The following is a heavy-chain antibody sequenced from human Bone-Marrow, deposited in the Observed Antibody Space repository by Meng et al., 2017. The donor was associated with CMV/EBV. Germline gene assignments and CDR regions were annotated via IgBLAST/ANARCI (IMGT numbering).Heavy chain of an antibody. CDR1: GYTFTSYG. J-gene: IGHJ5*02. V-gene: IGHV1-18*01. CDR2: INAYNGNT. D-gene: IGHD4-23*01. Sequence: ASVKVSCKASGYTFTSYGISWVRQAPGQGLEWMGWINAYNGNTNYAQKLQGRVTMTTDTSTSTAYMELRSLRSEDTAVYYCARQRSTVDNWFDPWGQGTRVTVSS. CDR3: ARQRSTVDNWFDP.